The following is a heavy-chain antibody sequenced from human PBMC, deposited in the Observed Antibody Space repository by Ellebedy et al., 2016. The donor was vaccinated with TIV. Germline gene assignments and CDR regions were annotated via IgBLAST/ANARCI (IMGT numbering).Heavy chain of an antibody. V-gene: IGHV1-2*02. CDR3: TRVPSGGYFDY. J-gene: IGHJ4*02. CDR1: GYIFTDYY. CDR2: INPNTGGT. Sequence: AASVTVSCKVSGYIFTDYYIHWFRPAPGQEFEWMGWINPNTGGTNYAKKFQDRVTMTRDTTISTVYMDLRRLTYDDTAVYYCTRVPSGGYFDYWGQGTLVPVSS. D-gene: IGHD3-10*01.